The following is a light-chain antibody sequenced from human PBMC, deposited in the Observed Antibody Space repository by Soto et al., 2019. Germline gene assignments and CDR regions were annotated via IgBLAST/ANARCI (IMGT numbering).Light chain of an antibody. J-gene: IGKJ5*01. CDR1: QSVTNF. CDR3: QQRRNWPLFT. CDR2: DAS. V-gene: IGKV3-11*01. Sequence: EMVLTQSPATLSLSPGERATLSCRASQSVTNFLAWYQQKPGQAPRLLIFDASNRATGIPPRFSGSGSGTDFTLTISSLEPEDFAVYYCQQRRNWPLFTFGQGTRLEIK.